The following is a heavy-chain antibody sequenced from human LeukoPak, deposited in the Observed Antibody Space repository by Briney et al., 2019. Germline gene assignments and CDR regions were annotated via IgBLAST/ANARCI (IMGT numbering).Heavy chain of an antibody. D-gene: IGHD1-26*01. V-gene: IGHV1-2*02. CDR1: GYTFTGYY. CDR2: INPNSGGT. J-gene: IGHJ4*02. Sequence: ASVKVSCKASGYTFTGYYMHWVRQAPGQGLEWMGWINPNSGGTNYAQKFQGRVTMTRDTSISTAYMELSRLRSDDTAVYYCARVIVGATPGDYWGQGTLVTVSS. CDR3: ARVIVGATPGDY.